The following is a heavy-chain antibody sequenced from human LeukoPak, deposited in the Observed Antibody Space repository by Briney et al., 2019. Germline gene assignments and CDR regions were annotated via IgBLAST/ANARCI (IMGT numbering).Heavy chain of an antibody. CDR3: ARIGLEYYYDSSGYSRLGPAEYFQH. J-gene: IGHJ1*01. CDR1: GGTFSSYA. D-gene: IGHD3-22*01. V-gene: IGHV1-69*04. Sequence: GASVKVSCKASGGTFSSYAISWVRQAPGQGLEWMGRIIPILGIANYAQKFQGRVTITADKSTSTAYMELSSLRSEDTAVYYCARIGLEYYYDSSGYSRLGPAEYFQHWGQGTLVTVSS. CDR2: IIPILGIA.